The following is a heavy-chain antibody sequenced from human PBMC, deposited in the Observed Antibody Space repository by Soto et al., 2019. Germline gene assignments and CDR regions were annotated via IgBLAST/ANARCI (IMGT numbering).Heavy chain of an antibody. CDR1: GYTFNSYG. Sequence: QVQLVQSGAEVKEPGASVKVSCKASGYTFNSYGISWVRQAPGQGLEWMAWISAYNGNANYAQRLQGRVTLTTDTSTSTAYMELWSLRSDDTAVYYCARDDRTAGHGSYAYFDYWGQGTLVTVSS. CDR2: ISAYNGNA. V-gene: IGHV1-18*01. J-gene: IGHJ4*02. CDR3: ARDDRTAGHGSYAYFDY. D-gene: IGHD6-25*01.